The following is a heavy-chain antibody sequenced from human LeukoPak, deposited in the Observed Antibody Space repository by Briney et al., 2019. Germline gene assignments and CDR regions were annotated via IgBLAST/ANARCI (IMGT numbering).Heavy chain of an antibody. D-gene: IGHD2-2*01. V-gene: IGHV3-21*01. J-gene: IGHJ3*02. CDR3: ARQRYCSSTSCPDAFDI. CDR2: ISSSSSYI. Sequence: GGSLSLSCAASGFTFSSYSMNWVRQAPGKGLEWVSSISSSSSYIYYADSVKGRFTISRDNAKNSLYLQMNSLRAEDTAVYYCARQRYCSSTSCPDAFDIWGQGTMVTVSP. CDR1: GFTFSSYS.